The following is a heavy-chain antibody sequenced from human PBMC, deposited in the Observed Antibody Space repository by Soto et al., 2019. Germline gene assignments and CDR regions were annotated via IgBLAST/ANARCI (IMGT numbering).Heavy chain of an antibody. V-gene: IGHV3-74*01. CDR1: GFTFDYYW. Sequence: EVQLVESGGGLVQPGESLRLSCAASGFTFDYYWMHWVRQAPGKGLVWVSRIHSDGTSTTYADSVKGRFTISRDNAKTPLSLQMNSLRDEDTALYYCARGDRGAFDLWGQGTVVTVSS. J-gene: IGHJ3*01. CDR2: IHSDGTST. CDR3: ARGDRGAFDL. D-gene: IGHD1-26*01.